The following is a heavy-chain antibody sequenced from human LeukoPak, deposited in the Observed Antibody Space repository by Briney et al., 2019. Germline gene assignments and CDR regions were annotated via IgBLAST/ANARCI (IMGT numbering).Heavy chain of an antibody. V-gene: IGHV3-7*03. J-gene: IGHJ3*02. CDR2: IKQDGSEK. Sequence: ETLSLTCTVSGASISGYYWSWIRQPPGKGLEWVANIKQDGSEKYYVDSVKGRFTISRDNAKTSLYLQMNSLRAEDTAVYYCARDVLAAGATGTFDIWGQGTMVTVSS. CDR1: GASISGYY. D-gene: IGHD1-14*01. CDR3: ARDVLAAGATGTFDI.